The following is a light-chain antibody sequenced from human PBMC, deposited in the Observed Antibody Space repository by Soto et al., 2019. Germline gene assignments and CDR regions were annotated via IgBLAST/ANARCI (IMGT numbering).Light chain of an antibody. V-gene: IGLV2-11*01. CDR1: RNDVGGYTS. Sequence: QSVLTQPRSVSGSPGQSVTISCTGTRNDVGGYTSVSWYQQHPGKTPKLMISAVSKRPSGVPDRFSGSKSGNTASLTISGLQAEDEADYFCCSYAGSYTYVFGSGTQLTVL. J-gene: IGLJ1*01. CDR3: CSYAGSYTYV. CDR2: AVS.